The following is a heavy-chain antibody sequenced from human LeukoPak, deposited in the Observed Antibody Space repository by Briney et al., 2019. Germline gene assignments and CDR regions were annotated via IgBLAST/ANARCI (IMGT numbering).Heavy chain of an antibody. CDR3: AKEGVDGRHFDY. V-gene: IGHV3-30*18. D-gene: IGHD4-17*01. J-gene: IGHJ4*02. Sequence: PGGSLRLSCAASGFIFSSYGMHWVRQAPGKGLEWVAVISYDGSNKYYADSVKGRFTISRDNSKNTLYLQMNSLRAEDTAVYYCAKEGVDGRHFDYWGQGTLVTVSS. CDR1: GFIFSSYG. CDR2: ISYDGSNK.